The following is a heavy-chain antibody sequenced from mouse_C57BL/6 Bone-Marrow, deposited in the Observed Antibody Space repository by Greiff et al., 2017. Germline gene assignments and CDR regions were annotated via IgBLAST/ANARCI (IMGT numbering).Heavy chain of an antibody. Sequence: VQLQQSGPVLVKPGASVKMSCKASGYTFTDYYMNWVKQSHGKSLEWIGVINPYNGGTSYNQKFKGKATLTVDKSSSTAYMELNSLTSEDSAVYYCARGVWYFDVWGTGTTVTVSS. CDR1: GYTFTDYY. CDR3: ARGVWYFDV. V-gene: IGHV1-19*01. J-gene: IGHJ1*03. CDR2: INPYNGGT.